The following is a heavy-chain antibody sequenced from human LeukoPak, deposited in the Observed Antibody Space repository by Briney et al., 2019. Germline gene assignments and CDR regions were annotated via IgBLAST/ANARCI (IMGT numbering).Heavy chain of an antibody. CDR2: INPNSGGT. Sequence: ASVKVSCKASGYTFTGYYMHWVRQAPGQGLEWMGWINPNSGGTNYAQKFQGRVTMTRDTSTSTAYMELSRLRSDDTAVYYCARDLMGVVVPAAIFDYWGQGTLVTVSS. CDR1: GYTFTGYY. D-gene: IGHD2-2*01. J-gene: IGHJ4*02. CDR3: ARDLMGVVVPAAIFDY. V-gene: IGHV1-2*02.